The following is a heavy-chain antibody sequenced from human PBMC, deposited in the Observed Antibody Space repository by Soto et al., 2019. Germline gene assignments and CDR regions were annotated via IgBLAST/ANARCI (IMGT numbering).Heavy chain of an antibody. Sequence: EVQLVESGGGLVKPGGSLRLSCAASGFTFSSYSMNWVRQAPGKGLEWVSSISSSSSYIYYADSVKGRFTISRDNAKNSLYLQMNSLRAEDTAVYYCASPRSSSWSSFDYWGQGTLVTVSS. D-gene: IGHD6-13*01. CDR2: ISSSSSYI. V-gene: IGHV3-21*01. CDR3: ASPRSSSWSSFDY. CDR1: GFTFSSYS. J-gene: IGHJ4*02.